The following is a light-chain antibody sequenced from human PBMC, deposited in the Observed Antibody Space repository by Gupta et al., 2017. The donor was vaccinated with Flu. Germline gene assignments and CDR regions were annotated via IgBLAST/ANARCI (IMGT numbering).Light chain of an antibody. CDR3: QQYGSSPPT. J-gene: IGKJ1*01. V-gene: IGKV3-20*01. CDR2: GAS. CDR1: QSVSSSY. Sequence: EIVLTQSPGTLSLSPGARATLSCRAIQSVSSSYLAWYQQKPGQAPRLLIYGASSRATGIPDRFSGSGSGTDFTLTISRLEPEDCAVYYCQQYGSSPPTFGQGTKVEIK.